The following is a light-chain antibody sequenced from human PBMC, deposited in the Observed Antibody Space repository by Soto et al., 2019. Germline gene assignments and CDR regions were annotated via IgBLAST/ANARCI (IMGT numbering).Light chain of an antibody. CDR3: LLSYDGVRV. V-gene: IGLV7-46*01. CDR1: TGAVTSGHY. Sequence: QTVVTQEPSLTVSPGGTVTLTCGSSTGAVTSGHYPYWFQQKPGQAPRTLIYDTSNKHSWTPARFSASLIGDKAALTLSGAQPEDEAEYYCLLSYDGVRVFGGGTKVTVL. J-gene: IGLJ3*02. CDR2: DTS.